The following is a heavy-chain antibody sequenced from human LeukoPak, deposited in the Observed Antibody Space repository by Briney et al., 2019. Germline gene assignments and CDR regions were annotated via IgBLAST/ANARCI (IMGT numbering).Heavy chain of an antibody. CDR1: GFRFGNYG. CDR3: ARGPMGTSGWYFDY. D-gene: IGHD6-19*01. V-gene: IGHV3-33*01. J-gene: IGHJ4*02. Sequence: GGSLRLSCAASGFRFGNYGMHWVRQAPGKGLEWVAIIWYDGSDKYYSDSVKGRFTISRDNSKNTLYLQMNSLRAEDTAVYFCARGPMGTSGWYFDYWGQGTLVTVSS. CDR2: IWYDGSDK.